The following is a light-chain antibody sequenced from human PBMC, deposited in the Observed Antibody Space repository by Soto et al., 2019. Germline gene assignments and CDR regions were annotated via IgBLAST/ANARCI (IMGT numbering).Light chain of an antibody. CDR1: QSVSSSS. Sequence: EIVLTQSPGTLSLSPGERATLSCRASQSVSSSSLAWYQQKPGQAPRLLVYGASSSATGIPDRFSGSGSGTDFTRTISRLEPEVFAVYYCQQYGGSPLVTFGQGTKLEIK. V-gene: IGKV3-20*01. CDR2: GAS. J-gene: IGKJ2*01. CDR3: QQYGGSPLVT.